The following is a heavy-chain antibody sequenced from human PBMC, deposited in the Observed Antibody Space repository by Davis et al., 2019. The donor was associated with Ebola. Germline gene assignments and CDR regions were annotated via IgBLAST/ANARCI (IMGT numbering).Heavy chain of an antibody. CDR3: ARDASYSSSWDY. V-gene: IGHV1-69*13. Sequence: SVQVSCKASGGTFSSYAISWVRQAPGQGLEWMGGIIPIFGTANYAQKFQGRVTITADESTSTAYMELSSLRSEDTAVYYCARDASYSSSWDYWGQGTLVTVSS. D-gene: IGHD6-13*01. J-gene: IGHJ4*02. CDR2: IIPIFGTA. CDR1: GGTFSSYA.